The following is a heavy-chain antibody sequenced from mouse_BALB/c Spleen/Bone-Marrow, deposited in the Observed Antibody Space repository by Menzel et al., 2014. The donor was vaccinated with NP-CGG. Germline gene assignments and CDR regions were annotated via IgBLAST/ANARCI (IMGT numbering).Heavy chain of an antibody. J-gene: IGHJ2*01. V-gene: IGHV1-69*02. D-gene: IGHD1-1*01. CDR1: GYTFTSYW. CDR3: TRSYGSSYEYYFDY. CDR2: IYPSDSYT. Sequence: LVESGAELVRPGASVKLSCKASGYTFTSYWINWVKQRPGQGLEWIGNIYPSDSYTNYNQKFKDKATLTVDKSSSTAYMQLSSPTSEDSAVYYCTRSYGSSYEYYFDYWGQGTTLTVSS.